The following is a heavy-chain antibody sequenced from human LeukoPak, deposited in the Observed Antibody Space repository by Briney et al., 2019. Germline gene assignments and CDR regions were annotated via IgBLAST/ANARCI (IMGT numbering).Heavy chain of an antibody. CDR1: GFTFKSAW. D-gene: IGHD1-14*01. CDR3: ARDFAYNTFDY. Sequence: GGSLRLSCAASGFTFKSAWMTWVRQAPGKGLEWVANIKEDGSAKNYIDSAKGRFTISRDNTKNSLYLQLSSLRAEDTAVYYCARDFAYNTFDYWGRGTLVTVSS. CDR2: IKEDGSAK. V-gene: IGHV3-7*01. J-gene: IGHJ4*02.